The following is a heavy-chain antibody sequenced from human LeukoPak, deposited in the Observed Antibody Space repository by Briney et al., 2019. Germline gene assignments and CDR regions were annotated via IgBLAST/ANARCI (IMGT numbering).Heavy chain of an antibody. Sequence: PSETLSLTCTVSGGSISSYYWNWIRQPPGKGLEWIGYIYYSGSTNYNPSLKSRVTILVDTSKNQFSLNLSSVTAADTAVYYCARGVAGSSGLLYYFDYWGQGALVIVSS. CDR1: GGSISSYY. J-gene: IGHJ4*02. CDR3: ARGVAGSSGLLYYFDY. D-gene: IGHD6-25*01. CDR2: IYYSGST. V-gene: IGHV4-59*12.